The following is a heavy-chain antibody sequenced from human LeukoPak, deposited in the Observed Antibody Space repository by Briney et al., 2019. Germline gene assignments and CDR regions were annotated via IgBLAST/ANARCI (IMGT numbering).Heavy chain of an antibody. J-gene: IGHJ3*02. D-gene: IGHD5-12*01. CDR3: ALSETGDGRGYDAFDI. V-gene: IGHV3-74*01. CDR1: GFXFSSYW. Sequence: GGSLRLSCAASGFXFSSYWIHWVRQAPGKGPVWVSRINSDGSITNYADSVKGRFSISRDNAKNTLYLQMTSLRAEDTAVYYCALSETGDGRGYDAFDIWGQGTMVTVSS. CDR2: INSDGSIT.